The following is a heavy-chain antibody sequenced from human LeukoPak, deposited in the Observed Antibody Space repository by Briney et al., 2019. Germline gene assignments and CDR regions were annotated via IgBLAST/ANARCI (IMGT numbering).Heavy chain of an antibody. CDR1: GGTFSSYA. Sequence: ASVKVSFKASGGTFSSYAISWVRQAPGQGLERMGGIIPIFGTANYAQKFQGRVTITTDESTSTAYMELSSLRSEDTAVYYCARGDFWSGYYRAGDAFDIWGQGTMVTVSS. J-gene: IGHJ3*02. CDR3: ARGDFWSGYYRAGDAFDI. D-gene: IGHD3-3*01. V-gene: IGHV1-69*05. CDR2: IIPIFGTA.